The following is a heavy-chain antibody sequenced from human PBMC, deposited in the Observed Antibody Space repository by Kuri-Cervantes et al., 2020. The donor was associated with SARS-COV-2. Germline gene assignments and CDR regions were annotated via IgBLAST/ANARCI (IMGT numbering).Heavy chain of an antibody. CDR1: GYTLTELS. J-gene: IGHJ3*02. CDR3: ASPATVTAPHDAFDI. Sequence: ASVKVSCKVSGYTLTELSMHWVRQAPGKGLEWMGGFDPEDGETIYAQKFQGRVTMTEDTSTDTAYMELSSLRSEDTAVYYCASPATVTAPHDAFDIWGQGTMVTVSS. D-gene: IGHD4-17*01. V-gene: IGHV1-24*01. CDR2: FDPEDGET.